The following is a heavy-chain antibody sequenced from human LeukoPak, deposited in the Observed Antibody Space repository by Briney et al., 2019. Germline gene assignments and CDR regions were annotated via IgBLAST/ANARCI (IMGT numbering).Heavy chain of an antibody. D-gene: IGHD6-19*01. V-gene: IGHV3-30*02. J-gene: IGHJ4*02. CDR3: AEDSYSSMSGIDY. Sequence: GGSLRLACAASGFTFSSYGMQWVRQAPGKGLGWVAFRWFDGSNKYYGECVKGRFTISRDNSMSTLYLQMNSLRAEDTAVYYCAEDSYSSMSGIDYWGQGTLVAVSS. CDR1: GFTFSSYG. CDR2: RWFDGSNK.